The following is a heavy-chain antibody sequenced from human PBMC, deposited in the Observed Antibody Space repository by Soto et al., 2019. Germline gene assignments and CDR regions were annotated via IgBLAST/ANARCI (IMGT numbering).Heavy chain of an antibody. D-gene: IGHD5-12*01. J-gene: IGHJ4*02. V-gene: IGHV4-30-2*01. CDR2: IYHTGST. CDR1: GGSISSGVNS. CDR3: GRDRDGYNYIDY. Sequence: SEILSLTCAVSGGSISSGVNSWSWIRQPPGKGLEWIGYIYHTGSTYYNPSLTSRVTISVDRSKNQFSLKLISVTAADTAVYYCGRDRDGYNYIDYWGQGTLVTVSS.